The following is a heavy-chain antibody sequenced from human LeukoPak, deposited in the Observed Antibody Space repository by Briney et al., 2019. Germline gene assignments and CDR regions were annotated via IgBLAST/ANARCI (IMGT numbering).Heavy chain of an antibody. CDR2: INHSGST. Sequence: SETLSLTCAVYGGSFSGYYWSWIRQPPGKGLEWIGEINHSGSTNYNPSLKSRVTISVDTSKNQFSLKLSSVTAADTAVYYCARDKGILWFGDFNFDYWGQGTLVTVSS. V-gene: IGHV4-34*01. J-gene: IGHJ4*02. D-gene: IGHD3-10*01. CDR3: ARDKGILWFGDFNFDY. CDR1: GGSFSGYY.